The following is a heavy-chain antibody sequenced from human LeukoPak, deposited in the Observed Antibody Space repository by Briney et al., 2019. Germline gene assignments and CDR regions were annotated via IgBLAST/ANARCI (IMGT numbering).Heavy chain of an antibody. CDR1: GFTFDDYG. J-gene: IGHJ4*02. CDR2: INWNGGST. V-gene: IGHV3-20*04. D-gene: IGHD6-19*01. Sequence: GGSLRLSCAASGFTFDDYGMSWVRQAPGKGLEWVSGINWNGGSTGYADPVKGRFTISRDNAKNSLYLQMNSLRAEDTALYYCARVGVAIAVAGRFDYWGQGTLVTVSS. CDR3: ARVGVAIAVAGRFDY.